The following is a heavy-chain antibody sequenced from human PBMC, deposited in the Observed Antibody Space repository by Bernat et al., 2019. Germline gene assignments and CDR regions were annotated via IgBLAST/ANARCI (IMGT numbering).Heavy chain of an antibody. J-gene: IGHJ6*03. CDR3: ARVTSIFGVVSSYYYYLDV. Sequence: QVQLVQSGAEVKKPGASVKVSCKASDYTFPSYGLSWVRQAPGQGLEWTGWNNAHNGHTHYAEKFQGRVTMPTDTSTSTSYRELRGLRSDDTAGYYCARVTSIFGVVSSYYYYLDVWGEGTTVTVSS. CDR2: NNAHNGHT. D-gene: IGHD3-3*01. CDR1: DYTFPSYG. V-gene: IGHV1-18*01.